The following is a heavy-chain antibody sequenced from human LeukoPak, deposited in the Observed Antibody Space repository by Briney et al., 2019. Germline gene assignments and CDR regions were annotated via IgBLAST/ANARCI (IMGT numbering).Heavy chain of an antibody. V-gene: IGHV1-69*13. CDR1: GGTFSSYA. D-gene: IGHD6-6*01. CDR2: IIPIFATA. J-gene: IGHJ5*02. Sequence: ASVKVSCKASGGTFSSYAISWVRQAPGQGLEWMGGIIPIFATANYAQKFQGRVTITADESTSTAYMELSSLRSEDTAVYYCARRMNAAARPENWFDPWGQGTLVTVSS. CDR3: ARRMNAAARPENWFDP.